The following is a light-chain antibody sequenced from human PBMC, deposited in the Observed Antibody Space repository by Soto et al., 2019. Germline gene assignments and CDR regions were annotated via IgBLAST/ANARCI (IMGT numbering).Light chain of an antibody. CDR3: QQYGTSPYT. Sequence: EIVLTQSPGTLSLSPGERATLSCRASQSVSSSNYLAWYQQKPGQAPRLLIYGASSRATGIPDRFSGSGSGTDFTLTISRLEPEDLAVYYCQQYGTSPYTFGQGTKLEIK. CDR2: GAS. V-gene: IGKV3-20*01. J-gene: IGKJ2*01. CDR1: QSVSSSNY.